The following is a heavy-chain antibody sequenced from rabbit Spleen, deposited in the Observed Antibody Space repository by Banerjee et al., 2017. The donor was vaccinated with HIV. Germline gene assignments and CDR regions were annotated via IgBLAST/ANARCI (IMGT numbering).Heavy chain of an antibody. V-gene: IGHV1S40*01. Sequence: QSLEESGGDLVKPGASLTLTCTASGFSFSNNFYICWVRQAPRKGLEWVACIYAGIAGNTYYASWAKGRFTISKTSSTTVTLQMTSLTASDTASYFCASDVGYAGYAAVTGAFDLWGPGTLVTVS. J-gene: IGHJ4*01. D-gene: IGHD7-1*01. CDR1: GFSFSNNFY. CDR2: IYAGIAGNT. CDR3: ASDVGYAGYAAVTGAFDL.